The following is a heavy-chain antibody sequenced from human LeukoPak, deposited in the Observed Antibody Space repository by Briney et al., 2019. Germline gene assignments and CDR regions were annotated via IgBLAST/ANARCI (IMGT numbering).Heavy chain of an antibody. D-gene: IGHD3-22*01. CDR1: GYTFLSYY. V-gene: IGHV1-46*03. CDR3: ARDTGWDFISSVDY. J-gene: IGHJ4*02. CDR2: INLSAGNT. Sequence: ASVKVSCKTCGYTFLSYYIHWVRQAPGQGLEWMARINLSAGNTTYAPKSQDRVTLTRDTSTATVYMELSRLNSKDAAVYYCARDTGWDFISSVDYWGQGTLVTVSS.